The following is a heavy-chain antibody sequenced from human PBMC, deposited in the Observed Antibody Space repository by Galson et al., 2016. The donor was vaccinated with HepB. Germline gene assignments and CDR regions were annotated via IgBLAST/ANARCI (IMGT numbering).Heavy chain of an antibody. Sequence: SLRLSCAASGFTFSSYSMNWVRQAPGKGLEWVSSISGSNSYIYFADSVKGQFTISRDNSKNSLYLQMNSLRAEDTAVYYCARGREFIAVTGSRWFDPWGQGTLVTISS. J-gene: IGHJ5*02. CDR2: ISGSNSYI. D-gene: IGHD6-19*01. CDR3: ARGREFIAVTGSRWFDP. V-gene: IGHV3-21*01. CDR1: GFTFSSYS.